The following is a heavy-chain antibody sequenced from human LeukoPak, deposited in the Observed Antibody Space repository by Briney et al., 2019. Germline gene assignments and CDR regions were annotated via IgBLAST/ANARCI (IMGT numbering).Heavy chain of an antibody. D-gene: IGHD5-18*01. CDR3: TTDREYTAMVNLDYYYYYMDV. Sequence: PGGSLRLSCAASGFTFSDAWMNWVRQAPGKGLEWVGRIKSKTDGGTTDYAAPVKGRFTISRDDSKNTLYLQMNSLKTEDTAVYYCTTDREYTAMVNLDYYYYYMDVWGKGTTVTVSS. J-gene: IGHJ6*03. CDR2: IKSKTDGGTT. V-gene: IGHV3-15*01. CDR1: GFTFSDAW.